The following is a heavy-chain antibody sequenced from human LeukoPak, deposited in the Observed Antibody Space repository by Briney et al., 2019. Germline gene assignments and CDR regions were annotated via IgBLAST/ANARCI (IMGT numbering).Heavy chain of an antibody. Sequence: GGSQRLSCAASGFTVSSYAMSWVRQAPGKGLEWVSTLSNTGIATYYADSVKGRFTISRDNYENTLFLQMNYLRAEDTAIYYCAKVPYSDYGSGRPPFMDVWGQGTTVAVSS. J-gene: IGHJ6*02. V-gene: IGHV3-23*01. D-gene: IGHD3-10*01. CDR1: GFTVSSYA. CDR3: AKVPYSDYGSGRPPFMDV. CDR2: LSNTGIAT.